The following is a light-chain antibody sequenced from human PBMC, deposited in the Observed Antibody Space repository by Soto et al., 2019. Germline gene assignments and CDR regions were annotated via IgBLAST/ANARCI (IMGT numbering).Light chain of an antibody. CDR1: RSDVGGYNF. CDR2: EVR. CDR3: SSYTSSATLEV. V-gene: IGLV2-14*01. J-gene: IGLJ1*01. Sequence: QSALTQPASVSGSPGQSITISCTGTRSDVGGYNFVSWYQQFPGKAPKLMIYEVRNRPSGISNRFSGSKSGNTVSLTISGLQAEDEADYYCSSYTSSATLEVFGTGTKVTVL.